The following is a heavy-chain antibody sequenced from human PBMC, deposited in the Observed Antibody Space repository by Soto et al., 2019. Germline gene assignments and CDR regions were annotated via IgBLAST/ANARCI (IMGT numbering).Heavy chain of an antibody. J-gene: IGHJ4*02. D-gene: IGHD4-4*01. CDR3: ALSWYSYYVNL. Sequence: PGGSLRLSCAASGFTFSSYGMHWVRQAPGKGLEWVAVIWYDGSDKYYADSVKGRFTICRDNSKNTQNLQMNSLRAEDTAVAYSALSWYSYYVNLWGQGTLVTFTS. V-gene: IGHV3-33*08. CDR2: IWYDGSDK. CDR1: GFTFSSYG.